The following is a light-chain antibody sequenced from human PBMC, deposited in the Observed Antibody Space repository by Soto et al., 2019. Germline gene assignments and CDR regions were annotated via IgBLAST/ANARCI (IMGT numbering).Light chain of an antibody. CDR2: GAS. Sequence: EIVMTQSPATLSVSPGERVTLSCRASQSVGSSLAWYQQKPGQAPRLLIFGASARATGIPARFSGSGSGTEFTLTISSLQSEDFAVYYCQHYSNRPPLTFGGGTKVDIK. CDR3: QHYSNRPPLT. V-gene: IGKV3-15*01. CDR1: QSVGSS. J-gene: IGKJ4*01.